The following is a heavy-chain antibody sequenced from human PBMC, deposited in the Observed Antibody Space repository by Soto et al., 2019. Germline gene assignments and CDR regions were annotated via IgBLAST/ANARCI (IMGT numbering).Heavy chain of an antibody. CDR3: TREETGTTVGNWFDP. V-gene: IGHV1-3*01. J-gene: IGHJ5*02. CDR2: INAGNGNT. CDR1: GYTFTNYP. D-gene: IGHD1-1*01. Sequence: ASVKVSCKASGYTFTNYPIHWVRQAPGQRLEWMGWINAGNGNTKYSEMFLGRVTFTGDTSATTAYMELNSLRFEDTAVYFCTREETGTTVGNWFDPWGQGQLVTVSS.